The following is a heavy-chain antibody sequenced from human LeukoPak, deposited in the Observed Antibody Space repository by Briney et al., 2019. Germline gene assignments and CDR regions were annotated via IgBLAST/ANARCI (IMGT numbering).Heavy chain of an antibody. CDR2: TYYRSKRYN. V-gene: IGHV6-1*01. CDR1: GDTVSSNSAA. D-gene: IGHD3-22*01. CDR3: ARGHADSSGYYPFDY. J-gene: IGHJ4*02. Sequence: SQTLSLTCAISGDTVSSNSAAWNWIRQSPSRGLEWPGRTYYRSKRYNDYAVSVKSRITINPGTSKNQFSRQLNSVTPEDTAVYYCARGHADSSGYYPFDYWGQGTLVTVSS.